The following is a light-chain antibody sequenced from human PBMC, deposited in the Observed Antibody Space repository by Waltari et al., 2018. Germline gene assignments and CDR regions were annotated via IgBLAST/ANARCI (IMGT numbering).Light chain of an antibody. V-gene: IGKV3-20*01. CDR2: RAS. CDR1: QSVGSSS. Sequence: EIVLTQSPGTASLSPGERVTLSCRASQSVGSSSLAWYQQKPGQAPILVIYRASRRAPGIPDRFSGSGSGTDFGLTISRLEPEDFAVYYCQQHGTLPATFGQGTKVEIK. J-gene: IGKJ1*01. CDR3: QQHGTLPAT.